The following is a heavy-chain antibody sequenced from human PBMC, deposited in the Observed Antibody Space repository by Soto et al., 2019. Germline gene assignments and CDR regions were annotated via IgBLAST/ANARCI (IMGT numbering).Heavy chain of an antibody. D-gene: IGHD2-21*02. J-gene: IGHJ4*02. CDR3: TRSILVVTALDY. Sequence: QVQLVQSGADEKKPGASVTVSCKASGYTFTSYAMHWVRQAPGQRLEWMGWINAGNGNTKYSQKFQGRVTITRDTSASTAYIEQSSLRCEDTAVYYCTRSILVVTALDYWGQGTLVTVSS. CDR2: INAGNGNT. V-gene: IGHV1-3*05. CDR1: GYTFTSYA.